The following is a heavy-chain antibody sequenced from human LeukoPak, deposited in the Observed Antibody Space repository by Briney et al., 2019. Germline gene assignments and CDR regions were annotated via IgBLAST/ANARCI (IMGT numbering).Heavy chain of an antibody. CDR2: IGRSGDST. Sequence: GGSLRLSCAASGFTFSNYAMSWVRQAPGKGLDWVSIIGRSGDSTYYADSVKGRFTISRDNSKNTLYLQMNSLRAEDTAVYYCAITTGTLDYWGQGTLVTVSS. J-gene: IGHJ4*02. CDR3: AITTGTLDY. CDR1: GFTFSNYA. V-gene: IGHV3-23*01. D-gene: IGHD1-1*01.